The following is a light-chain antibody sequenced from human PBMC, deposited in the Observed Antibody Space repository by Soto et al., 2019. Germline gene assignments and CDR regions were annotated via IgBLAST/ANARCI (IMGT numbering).Light chain of an antibody. V-gene: IGKV3-20*01. CDR2: GAS. CDR3: QQYGSSLGIT. Sequence: ILLSQSAGTLSLSPGERATISCRASQSVSSSYLAWYQRKPGQPPRLLIYGASNRANGIPDRFSGSGSGTDFTLTISRLEPEDFAVYYCQQYGSSLGITFGQGTRLEIK. CDR1: QSVSSSY. J-gene: IGKJ5*01.